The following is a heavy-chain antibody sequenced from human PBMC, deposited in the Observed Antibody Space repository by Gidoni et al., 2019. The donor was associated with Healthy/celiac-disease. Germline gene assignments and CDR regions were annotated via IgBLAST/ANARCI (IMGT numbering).Heavy chain of an antibody. J-gene: IGHJ5*02. Sequence: EVQLVESGGGLVQPGGSLRLSCAASGFTFSSYELNWVRQAPGKGLEWVSYISISGSTIYYADSVKGRFTISRDNAKNSLYLQMNSLRAEDTAVYYCARGKGYYDFWSGYFEAKNWFDPWGQGTLVTVSS. D-gene: IGHD3-3*01. CDR2: ISISGSTI. CDR1: GFTFSSYE. V-gene: IGHV3-48*03. CDR3: ARGKGYYDFWSGYFEAKNWFDP.